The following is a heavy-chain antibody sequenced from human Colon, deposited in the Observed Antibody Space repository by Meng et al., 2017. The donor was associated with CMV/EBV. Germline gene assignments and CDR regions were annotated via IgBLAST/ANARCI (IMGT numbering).Heavy chain of an antibody. Sequence: TSGVGVGWIRQPPGKALEWLALIYWNDDKRYGPSLESRLTITKDTSKNQVVLTMTNMDPVDTATYHCAHRRVMASASMGYQYYGMDVWGQGTMVTVSS. V-gene: IGHV2-5*01. J-gene: IGHJ6*02. CDR2: IYWNDDK. CDR1: TSGVG. CDR3: AHRRVMASASMGYQYYGMDV. D-gene: IGHD5-24*01.